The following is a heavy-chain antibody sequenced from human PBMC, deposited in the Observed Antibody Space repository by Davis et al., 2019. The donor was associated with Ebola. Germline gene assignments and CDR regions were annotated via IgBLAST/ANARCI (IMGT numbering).Heavy chain of an antibody. J-gene: IGHJ4*02. CDR1: GFTFSSYG. D-gene: IGHD6-19*01. CDR2: IWYDGSNK. Sequence: GGSLRLSCAASGFTFSSYGMHWVRQAPGKGLEWVAVIWYDGSNKYYADSVKGRFTISRDNSKNTLYLQMNSLRAEDTAVYYCARAGGYSSGWVDYWGQGTLVTVSS. V-gene: IGHV3-33*01. CDR3: ARAGGYSSGWVDY.